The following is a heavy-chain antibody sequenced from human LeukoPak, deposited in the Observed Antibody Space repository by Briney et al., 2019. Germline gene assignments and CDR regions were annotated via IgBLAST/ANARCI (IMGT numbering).Heavy chain of an antibody. CDR1: GYTFNKYY. D-gene: IGHD2-15*01. V-gene: IGHV1-46*02. CDR2: INPIGGST. J-gene: IGHJ3*02. Sequence: GVAEKVSCKASGYTFNKYYMHWVRQAPGQGLEWMGIINPIGGSTSFAQQFQGRVTITRDTSTSTVYMELSSLRAADTAVYYCARDCSGGSCYSSYAFDIWGQGTMVTVSS. CDR3: ARDCSGGSCYSSYAFDI.